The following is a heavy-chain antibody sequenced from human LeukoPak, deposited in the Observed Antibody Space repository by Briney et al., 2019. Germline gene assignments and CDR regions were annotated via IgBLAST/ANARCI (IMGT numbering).Heavy chain of an antibody. CDR2: LASRRTT. Sequence: SETLSLTCSVSDDSISNFYGRWMRHPAGEGLECSGRLASRRTTNYRPSLKSRVTISAATSKTQFTLRLNSVTAADTDVYYCARARALAYYGDNHCYFDNWGQGILVTVSS. CDR3: ARARALAYYGDNHCYFDN. V-gene: IGHV4-4*07. D-gene: IGHD4-23*01. CDR1: DDSISNFY. J-gene: IGHJ4*02.